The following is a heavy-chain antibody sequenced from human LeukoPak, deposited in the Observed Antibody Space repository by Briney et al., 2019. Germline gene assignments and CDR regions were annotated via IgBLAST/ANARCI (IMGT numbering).Heavy chain of an antibody. D-gene: IGHD5-18*01. J-gene: IGHJ6*02. CDR1: GFTVSSNY. V-gene: IGHV3-53*01. CDR3: ATRYGDYYYGLDV. CDR2: IYSGGST. Sequence: GGSLRLSCAASGFTVSSNYMSWVRQAPGKGLEWVSVIYSGGSTYYADSVKGRFTISRDNSKNTVYLQMNSLRAEDTAVCYCATRYGDYYYGLDVWGQGTTVTVSS.